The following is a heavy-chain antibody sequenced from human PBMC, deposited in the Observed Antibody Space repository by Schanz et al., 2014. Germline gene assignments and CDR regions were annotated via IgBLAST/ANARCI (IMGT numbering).Heavy chain of an antibody. Sequence: EVQLVESGGGWVQPGGSLRLSCASSGFSFTTYAMSWVRQDPGKGLVWVARINSVGSNTDYADSVTGRFTISRDNAKNTLYLQMNTLRAEDTAVYYCARKMKLGVYGGKGHDSLDIWGQGTMVTVSS. J-gene: IGHJ3*02. CDR2: INSVGSNT. D-gene: IGHD4-17*01. CDR1: GFSFTTYA. CDR3: ARKMKLGVYGGKGHDSLDI. V-gene: IGHV3-74*02.